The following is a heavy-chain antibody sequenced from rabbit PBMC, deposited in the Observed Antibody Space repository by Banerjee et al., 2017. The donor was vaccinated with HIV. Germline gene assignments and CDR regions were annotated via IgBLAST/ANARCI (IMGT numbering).Heavy chain of an antibody. V-gene: IGHV1S40*01. CDR3: ARDDSIYAIFSL. J-gene: IGHJ4*01. Sequence: QSLEESGGGLVKPGASLTLTCTASGFSFSSSYSICWVRQAPGKGLEWIACIYAGSSGSTYYASWAKGRFTISKTSPTTVTLQMTSLTAADTATYFCARDDSIYAIFSLWGQGTLVTVS. D-gene: IGHD6-1*01. CDR1: GFSFSSSYS. CDR2: IYAGSSGST.